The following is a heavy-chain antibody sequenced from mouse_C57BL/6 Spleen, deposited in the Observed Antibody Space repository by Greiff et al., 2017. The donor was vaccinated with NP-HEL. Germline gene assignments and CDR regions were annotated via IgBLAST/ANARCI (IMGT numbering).Heavy chain of an antibody. Sequence: VQLQQPGAELVKPGASVKLSCKASGYTFTSYWMQWVKQRPGQGLEWIGEIDPSDSYTNYNQKFKGKATLTVDTSSSTANMQLSSLTSEDSAVYYCARRSGYYFDYWGQGTTLTVSS. D-gene: IGHD3-2*02. J-gene: IGHJ2*01. CDR1: GYTFTSYW. V-gene: IGHV1-50*01. CDR2: IDPSDSYT. CDR3: ARRSGYYFDY.